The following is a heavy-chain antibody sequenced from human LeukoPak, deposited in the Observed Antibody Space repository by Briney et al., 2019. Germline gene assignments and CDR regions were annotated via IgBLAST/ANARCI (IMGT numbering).Heavy chain of an antibody. D-gene: IGHD6-6*01. CDR3: AREYSSSSFYFDY. CDR2: IYSGGST. J-gene: IGHJ4*02. CDR1: GFIVSSNY. V-gene: IGHV3-53*01. Sequence: TGGSLRLSCAASGFIVSSNYMSWVRQAPGKGLEWVSVIYSGGSTNYADSVKGRFTISRDNSKNTLYLQMNSLRAEDTAIYYCAREYSSSSFYFDYWGQGTLVTVSS.